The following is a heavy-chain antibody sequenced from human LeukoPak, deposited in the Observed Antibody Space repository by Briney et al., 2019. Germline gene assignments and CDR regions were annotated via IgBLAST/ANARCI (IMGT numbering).Heavy chain of an antibody. D-gene: IGHD1-26*01. CDR2: INHSGST. J-gene: IGHJ3*02. CDR1: GGSFSGYY. CDR3: ARSGNDAFDI. V-gene: IGHV4-34*01. Sequence: SETLSLTCAVYGGSFSGYYWSWIRQPPGKGLEWIGEINHSGSTNYNPSLKSRVTISVDTSKNQLSLKLSSVTAADTAVYYCARSGNDAFDIWGQGTMVTVSS.